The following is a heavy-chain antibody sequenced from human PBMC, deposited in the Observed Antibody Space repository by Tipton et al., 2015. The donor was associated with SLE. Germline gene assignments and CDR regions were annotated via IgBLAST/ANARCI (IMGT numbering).Heavy chain of an antibody. V-gene: IGHV3-21*04. Sequence: GSLRLSCAASGFTFSSYSMNWVRQAPGKGLEWVSSISSSSSYIYYADSVKGRFTISRDNSKNTVHLQMNSLRVDDTAVYYCAKGADVYGAYYIDHWGQGTLVTVSS. D-gene: IGHD2-8*01. J-gene: IGHJ4*02. CDR1: GFTFSSYS. CDR3: AKGADVYGAYYIDH. CDR2: ISSSSSYI.